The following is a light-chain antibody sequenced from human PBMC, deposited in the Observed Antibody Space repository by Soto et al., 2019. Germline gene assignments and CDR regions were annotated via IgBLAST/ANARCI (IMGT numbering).Light chain of an antibody. J-gene: IGKJ3*01. CDR3: QQYGSSPRFT. V-gene: IGKV3-20*01. Sequence: EIVLTQSPGTLSLSPGERATLSCRASQSVRSSYLAWYQQKPGQAPRLLIYGASSRATGIPDRFSGSGSGTDFTLTISRLEREDFAVYYCQQYGSSPRFTFGPGTKVDIK. CDR1: QSVRSSY. CDR2: GAS.